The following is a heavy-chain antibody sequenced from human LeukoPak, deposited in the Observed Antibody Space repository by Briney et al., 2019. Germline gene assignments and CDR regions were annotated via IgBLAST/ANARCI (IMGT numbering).Heavy chain of an antibody. D-gene: IGHD1-20*01. J-gene: IGHJ4*02. CDR3: AKGITVRSYFDY. V-gene: IGHV3-23*01. Sequence: GGSLRLSCAASGFTFSSYAMSWVRQAPGKELEWVSAISGSGGSTYYADSVKGRFTISRDNSKNTLYLQMNSLRAEDTAVYYCAKGITVRSYFDYWGQGTLVTVSS. CDR1: GFTFSSYA. CDR2: ISGSGGST.